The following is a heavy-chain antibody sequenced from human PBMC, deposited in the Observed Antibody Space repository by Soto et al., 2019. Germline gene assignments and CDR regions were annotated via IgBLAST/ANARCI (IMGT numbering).Heavy chain of an antibody. D-gene: IGHD2-15*01. CDR3: ARGFLGYCSGGSCSVKYYFDY. Sequence: QVQLQESGPGLVKPSGTLSLTCAVSGGSISSSNWWSWVRQPPGKGLEWIGEIYHSGSTNYNPSLKSRVTISVDKSKNQFSLKLSSVTAADTAVYYCARGFLGYCSGGSCSVKYYFDYWGQGTLVTVSS. V-gene: IGHV4-4*02. CDR2: IYHSGST. J-gene: IGHJ4*02. CDR1: GGSISSSNW.